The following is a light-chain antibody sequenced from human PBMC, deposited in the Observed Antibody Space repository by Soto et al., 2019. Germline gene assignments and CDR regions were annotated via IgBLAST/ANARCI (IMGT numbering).Light chain of an antibody. CDR1: SSDIGTYNY. V-gene: IGLV2-14*01. Sequence: SVLTQPASVSGSPGQSITISCTGTSSDIGTYNYVSWYEQHPGKAPKLIIYEVSNRPSGVSNRFSGSKSGNTASLTISGLQAEDEADYSCSSYISSSTYVFGSGTKLTVL. CDR3: SSYISSSTYV. CDR2: EVS. J-gene: IGLJ1*01.